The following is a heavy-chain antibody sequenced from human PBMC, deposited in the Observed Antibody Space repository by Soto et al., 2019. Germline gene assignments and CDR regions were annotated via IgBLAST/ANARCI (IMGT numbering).Heavy chain of an antibody. D-gene: IGHD3-3*01. J-gene: IGHJ6*02. Sequence: EASVKVSCKASGYTFTSYAMHWVRQAPRQRLEWMGWINAGNGNTKYSQKFQGRVTITRDTSASTAYMELSSLRSEDTAVYYCARGARNSSYYDFWSGYYKGGYYYYGMDVWGQGTTVTASS. CDR1: GYTFTSYA. CDR3: ARGARNSSYYDFWSGYYKGGYYYYGMDV. V-gene: IGHV1-3*01. CDR2: INAGNGNT.